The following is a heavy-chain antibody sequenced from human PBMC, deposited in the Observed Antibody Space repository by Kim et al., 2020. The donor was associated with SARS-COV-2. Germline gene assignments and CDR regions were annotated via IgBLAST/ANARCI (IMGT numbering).Heavy chain of an antibody. Sequence: GGSLRLSCAASGFTFDDYAMHWVRQAPGKGLEWVSGISWNSGSIGYADSVKGRFTISRDNAKNSLYLQMNSLRAEDTALYYCAKCSSSWRWYIHAFDIWGQGTMVTVSS. V-gene: IGHV3-9*01. J-gene: IGHJ3*02. D-gene: IGHD6-13*01. CDR3: AKCSSSWRWYIHAFDI. CDR1: GFTFDDYA. CDR2: ISWNSGSI.